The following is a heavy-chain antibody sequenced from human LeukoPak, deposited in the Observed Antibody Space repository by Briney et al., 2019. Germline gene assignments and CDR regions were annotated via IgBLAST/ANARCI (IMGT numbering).Heavy chain of an antibody. CDR1: GFTFSSYT. CDR2: ISGSGSST. D-gene: IGHD6-19*01. J-gene: IGHJ4*02. Sequence: GGSLRLSCAASGFTFSSYTMNWVRQAPGKGLEWVSGISGSGSSTYYADSVKGRFTISRDNSKNTVYLQMNSLRAEDAAVYYCAKLSSHSSGWGWGQGALVTVSS. V-gene: IGHV3-23*01. CDR3: AKLSSHSSGWG.